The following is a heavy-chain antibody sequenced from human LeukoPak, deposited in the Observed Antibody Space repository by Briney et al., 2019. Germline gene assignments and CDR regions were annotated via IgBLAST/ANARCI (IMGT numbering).Heavy chain of an antibody. V-gene: IGHV3-66*01. CDR1: GFTVSSNY. CDR3: ARGPRAAAGAL. J-gene: IGHJ4*02. Sequence: GVSLRPSCAASGFTVSSNYMNWVRQAPRKGLEWVSVIYSGGSTYYADSVKGRFTISRDDSKNTVFLQMNSLRVEDTAVYFCARGPRAAAGALWGQGTLVTVSS. CDR2: IYSGGST. D-gene: IGHD6-13*01.